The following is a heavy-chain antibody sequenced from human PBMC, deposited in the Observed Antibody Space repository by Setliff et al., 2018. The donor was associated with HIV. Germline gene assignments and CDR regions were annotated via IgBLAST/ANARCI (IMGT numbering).Heavy chain of an antibody. J-gene: IGHJ6*03. D-gene: IGHD3-16*01. CDR3: VRAEGVCDVPSKPGPYYYSMDV. V-gene: IGHV3-7*01. Sequence: WVRQAPGKGLEWVANIKQDGSEKYYVDSVKGRFTISRDNAKNSVYLEMNSLRGEDTAVYYCVRAEGVCDVPSKPGPYYYSMDVWGKGTTVTVSS. CDR2: IKQDGSEK.